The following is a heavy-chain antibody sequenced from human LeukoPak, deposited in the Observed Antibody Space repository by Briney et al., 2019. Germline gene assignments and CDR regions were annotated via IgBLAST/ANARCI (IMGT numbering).Heavy chain of an antibody. V-gene: IGHV4-4*07. CDR1: GGSITSYY. CDR3: ARDKPAAIVNYYYYYMDV. J-gene: IGHJ6*03. Sequence: PSETLSLTCTVSGGSITSYYWSWIRQPAGKGLEWIGRIYTSGSTNYNPSLKSRVTMSVDTSKNQFSLKLSSVTAADTAVYYCARDKPAAIVNYYYYYMDVWGKGTTVTVSS. D-gene: IGHD2-2*02. CDR2: IYTSGST.